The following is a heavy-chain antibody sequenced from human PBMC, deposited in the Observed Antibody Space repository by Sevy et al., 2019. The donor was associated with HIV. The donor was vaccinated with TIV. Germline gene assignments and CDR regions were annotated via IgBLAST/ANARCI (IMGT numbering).Heavy chain of an antibody. CDR2: IRNKADSYTT. J-gene: IGHJ4*02. Sequence: GESLKISCAASGFTFSDHYMEWVRQAPGKGLEWVGRIRNKADSYTTEYAASVKDRFTISRDDSKNSLYLLMNSLKTEDTAVYYCATHAGITAAGRVFDYWGQGTLVTVSS. D-gene: IGHD6-13*01. CDR3: ATHAGITAAGRVFDY. CDR1: GFTFSDHY. V-gene: IGHV3-72*01.